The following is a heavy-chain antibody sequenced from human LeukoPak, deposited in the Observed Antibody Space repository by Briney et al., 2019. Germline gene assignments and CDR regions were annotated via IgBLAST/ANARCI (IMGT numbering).Heavy chain of an antibody. D-gene: IGHD5-18*01. CDR1: GYTFTGYF. Sequence: ASVKVSCKASGYTFTGYFLHWVRQAPGQGLEWMGWINPNSGGTNYAQKFQGRVTMTRDTSITTAYMELNRLRSDDTAVYYCARDTAMVTYWFDPWGQGTLVTVSS. V-gene: IGHV1-2*02. J-gene: IGHJ5*02. CDR3: ARDTAMVTYWFDP. CDR2: INPNSGGT.